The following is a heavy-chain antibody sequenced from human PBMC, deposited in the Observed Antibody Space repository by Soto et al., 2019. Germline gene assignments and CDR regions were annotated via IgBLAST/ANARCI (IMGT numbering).Heavy chain of an antibody. D-gene: IGHD3-22*01. V-gene: IGHV6-1*01. CDR3: ARDEAATYYDSSGYYSARSNYYGMDV. CDR2: TYYRAKWYN. Sequence: PSPTLSLTCAISGDSVSSNSAAWNWIRQSPSRGLEWLGRTYYRAKWYNDYAVSVKSRITINPDTSKNQFSLQLNSVTPEDTAVYYCARDEAATYYDSSGYYSARSNYYGMDVWGQGTTVTVSS. CDR1: GDSVSSNSAA. J-gene: IGHJ6*02.